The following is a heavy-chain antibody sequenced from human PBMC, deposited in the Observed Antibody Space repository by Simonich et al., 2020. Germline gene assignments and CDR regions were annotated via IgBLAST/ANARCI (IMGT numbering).Heavy chain of an antibody. CDR3: ARGGCSGGSCYSLDY. V-gene: IGHV1-2*02. J-gene: IGHJ4*02. Sequence: QVQLVQSGAEVKKPGASVKVSCKASGYTFTGYYMHWVRQAPGQGLEWMGWINPNSGGTNYAQKFQGRVTMTRDTSISTAYMELSSLRSEDTAVYYCARGGCSGGSCYSLDYWGQGTLVTVSS. CDR1: GYTFTGYY. D-gene: IGHD2-15*01. CDR2: INPNSGGT.